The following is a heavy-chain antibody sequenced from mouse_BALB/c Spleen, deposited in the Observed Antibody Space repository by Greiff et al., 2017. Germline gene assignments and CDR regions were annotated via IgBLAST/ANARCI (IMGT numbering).Heavy chain of an antibody. CDR3: AREDLWGGFAY. CDR1: GYSITSGYY. V-gene: IGHV3-6*02. CDR2: ISYDGSN. J-gene: IGHJ3*01. D-gene: IGHD1-1*02. Sequence: DVQLQESGPGLVKPSQSLSLTCSVTGYSITSGYYWNWIRQFPGNKLEWMGYISYDGSNNYNPSLKNRISITRDTSKNQFFLKLNSVTTEDTATYYCAREDLWGGFAYWGQGTLVTVSA.